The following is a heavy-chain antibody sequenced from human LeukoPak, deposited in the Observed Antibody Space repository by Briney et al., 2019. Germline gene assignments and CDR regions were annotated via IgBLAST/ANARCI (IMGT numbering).Heavy chain of an antibody. J-gene: IGHJ3*02. CDR3: ASDAGGSIAAALSAFDI. CDR1: GGPISSNNW. V-gene: IGHV4-4*02. CDR2: IYHSGST. Sequence: PSGTLSLTCAVSGGPISSNNWWSWVRQPPGKGLEWIGDIYHSGSTKYNPSLKSRVTISVDKSKNQFSLKLRSVTAADTAVYYCASDAGGSIAAALSAFDIWGQGTMVTVSS. D-gene: IGHD6-13*01.